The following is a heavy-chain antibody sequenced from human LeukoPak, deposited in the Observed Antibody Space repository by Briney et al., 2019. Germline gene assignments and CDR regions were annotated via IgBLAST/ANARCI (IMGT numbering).Heavy chain of an antibody. J-gene: IGHJ3*02. V-gene: IGHV1-46*01. Sequence: ASVKVSCKASGYTFTSYYMHWVRQAPGQGLEWMGIINPSGGSTSYAQKFQGRVTITRDRSTSTAYMGLSSLRSEDTALYYCATHSSRWYDHDAFDIWGQGTMVTVSS. CDR1: GYTFTSYY. D-gene: IGHD6-19*01. CDR3: ATHSSRWYDHDAFDI. CDR2: INPSGGST.